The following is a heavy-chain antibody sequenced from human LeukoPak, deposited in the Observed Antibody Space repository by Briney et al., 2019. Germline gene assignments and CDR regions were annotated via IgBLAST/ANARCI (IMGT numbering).Heavy chain of an antibody. CDR3: AKDLISDYGDSDIDY. D-gene: IGHD4-17*01. V-gene: IGHV3-53*01. Sequence: GGSLRLSCAASEFSVGSNYMTWVRQAPGKGLEWVSLIYSGGSTYYADSVKGRFTISRDNSKNTLYLQMNSLRAEDTAVYYCAKDLISDYGDSDIDYWGQGTLVTVSS. CDR2: IYSGGST. CDR1: EFSVGSNY. J-gene: IGHJ4*02.